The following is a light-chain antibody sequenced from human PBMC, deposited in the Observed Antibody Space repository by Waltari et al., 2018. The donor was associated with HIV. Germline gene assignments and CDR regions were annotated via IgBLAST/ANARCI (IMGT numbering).Light chain of an antibody. Sequence: QSALTQPPSASGSPGQSVTISCTGTSSDVGGYHYASWYQQPPGRAPKRMIYDVTKRPSRVPDRFSGSKSGNTASLTVSGLQAEDEADYFCSSYSGSNTLVFGGGTKLTVL. CDR2: DVT. CDR3: SSYSGSNTLV. V-gene: IGLV2-8*01. CDR1: SSDVGGYHY. J-gene: IGLJ2*01.